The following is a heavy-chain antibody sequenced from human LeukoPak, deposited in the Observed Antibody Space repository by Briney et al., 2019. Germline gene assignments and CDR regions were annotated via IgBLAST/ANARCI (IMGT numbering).Heavy chain of an antibody. CDR2: MNPNSGNT. V-gene: IGHV1-8*03. CDR1: GYTFTSYD. CDR3: ARDPAYYGSGKTMDV. J-gene: IGHJ6*03. D-gene: IGHD3-10*01. Sequence: ASVKVSCKASGYTFTSYDINWVRQATGQGLEWMGWMNPNSGNTGYAQKFQGRVTITRNTSISTAYMELSSLRSEDTAVYYCARDPAYYGSGKTMDVWGKGTTVTISS.